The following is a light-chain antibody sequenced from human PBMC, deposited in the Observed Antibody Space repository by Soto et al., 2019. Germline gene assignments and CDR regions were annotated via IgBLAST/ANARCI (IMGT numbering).Light chain of an antibody. V-gene: IGKV1-5*01. Sequence: DIQMTQTPSTLSGSVGDRVTITCRASQSISSWLAWYQQKPGKAPRLLIFDASSLEGGVPSRFSGSGSGTEFTLTITSLQPDDFATYYCHQYYSHLMWTFGQGTKVDIK. CDR2: DAS. CDR3: HQYYSHLMWT. J-gene: IGKJ1*01. CDR1: QSISSW.